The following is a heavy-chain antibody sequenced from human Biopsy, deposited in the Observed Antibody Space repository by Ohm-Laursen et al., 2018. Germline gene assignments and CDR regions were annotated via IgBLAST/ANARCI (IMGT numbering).Heavy chain of an antibody. CDR1: GGTFSNYG. Sequence: SSVKVSCNAPGGTFSNYGVNWVRQAPGQGLEWLGGNIPILGTGNYAQKFQDRVTVAADTSTSTATMELRSLRSDDTAVYYCATKLAGYFHHWGQGTLVIVSS. J-gene: IGHJ1*01. CDR2: NIPILGTG. V-gene: IGHV1-69*06. CDR3: ATKLAGYFHH.